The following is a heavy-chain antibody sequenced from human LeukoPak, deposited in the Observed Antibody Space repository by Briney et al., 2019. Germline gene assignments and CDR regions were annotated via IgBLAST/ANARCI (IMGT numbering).Heavy chain of an antibody. J-gene: IGHJ6*03. CDR3: ARGSFYRNSYYYYINV. V-gene: IGHV4-61*02. CDR1: GDSISSGVFY. D-gene: IGHD5/OR15-5a*01. Sequence: SETLSLTCSLSGDSISSGVFYWSWIRQPAGKGLEWIGRIYTTGNTNYNPSLKSRVTMSIDTSGNQFSLKLTSVTAADTAVYYCARGSFYRNSYYYYINVWGTGTTVTVSS. CDR2: IYTTGNT.